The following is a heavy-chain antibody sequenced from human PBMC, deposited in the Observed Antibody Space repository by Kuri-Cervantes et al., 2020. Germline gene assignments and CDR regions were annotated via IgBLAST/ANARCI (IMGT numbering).Heavy chain of an antibody. D-gene: IGHD5-24*01. CDR1: GYSFTSYW. J-gene: IGHJ4*02. V-gene: IGHV5-51*01. Sequence: GGSLRLSCKGSGYSFTSYWIGWVRQMPGKGLEWMGIIYPGDSDTRYSPSSQGQVTISADKSISTAYLQWSSLKASDTAMYYCARQGRDGYNFYGYWGQGTLVTVSS. CDR3: ARQGRDGYNFYGY. CDR2: IYPGDSDT.